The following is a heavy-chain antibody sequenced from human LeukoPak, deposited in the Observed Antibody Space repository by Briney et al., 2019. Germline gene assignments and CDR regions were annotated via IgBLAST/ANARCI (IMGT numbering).Heavy chain of an antibody. J-gene: IGHJ4*02. CDR3: ARVPQWLVPFDY. D-gene: IGHD6-19*01. V-gene: IGHV4-34*01. Sequence: PGGSLRLSCAASGFTVSSNYMSWIRQPPGKGLEWIGEINHSGSTNYNPSLKSRVTISVDTSKNQFSLKLSSVTAADTAVYYCARVPQWLVPFDYWGQGTLVTVSS. CDR1: GFTVSSNY. CDR2: INHSGST.